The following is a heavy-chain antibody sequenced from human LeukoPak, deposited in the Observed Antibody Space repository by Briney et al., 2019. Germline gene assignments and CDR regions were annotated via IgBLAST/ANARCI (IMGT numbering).Heavy chain of an antibody. J-gene: IGHJ4*02. D-gene: IGHD3-22*01. CDR1: GFTFSYYA. V-gene: IGHV3-64D*09. CDR2: ISSNGGST. CDR3: AKGPTYDSLPYYFDY. Sequence: GGSLRLSCSASGFTFSYYAMHWVRQAAGKGLEFVSGISSNGGSTYYADSLKGRLTVSRDNSNNTLYLQMSSLRDEDTAIYYCAKGPTYDSLPYYFDYWGQGTLVTVSS.